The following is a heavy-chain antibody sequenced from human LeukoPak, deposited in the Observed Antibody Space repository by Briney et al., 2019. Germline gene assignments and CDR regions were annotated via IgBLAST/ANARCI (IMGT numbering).Heavy chain of an antibody. CDR3: ARAAHLSIGPISGSYRVGYFQH. CDR2: ISYDGSNK. CDR1: GFTFSSYA. Sequence: GGSLRLSCAASGFTFSSYAMHWVRQAPGKGLEWVAVISYDGSNKYYADSVKGRFTISRDNSKNTLYLQMNSLRAEDTAVYYCARAAHLSIGPISGSYRVGYFQHWGQGTLVTVSS. J-gene: IGHJ1*01. D-gene: IGHD1-26*01. V-gene: IGHV3-30-3*01.